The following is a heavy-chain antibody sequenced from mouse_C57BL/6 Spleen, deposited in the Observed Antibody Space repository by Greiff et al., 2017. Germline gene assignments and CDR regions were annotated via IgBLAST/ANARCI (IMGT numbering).Heavy chain of an antibody. CDR1: GFTFSDYG. Sequence: EVNVVESGGGLVKPGGSLKLSCAASGFTFSDYGMHWVRQAPEKGLEWVAYISSGSSTIYYADTVKGRFTISRDNAKNTLFLQMTSLRSEDTAMYYCARPSLLPYYYAMDYWGQGTSVTVSS. J-gene: IGHJ4*01. CDR3: ARPSLLPYYYAMDY. V-gene: IGHV5-17*01. D-gene: IGHD1-1*01. CDR2: ISSGSSTI.